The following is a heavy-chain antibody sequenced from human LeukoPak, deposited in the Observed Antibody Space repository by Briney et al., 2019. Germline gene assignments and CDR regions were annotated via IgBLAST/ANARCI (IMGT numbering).Heavy chain of an antibody. Sequence: SETLSLTCAVYGGSFSGYYWSWIRQPPGKGLEWIGEINHSGSTNYNPSLKSRVTISVDTSKNQSSLKLSSVTAADTAVYYCARVGVPGGSITMVRGVMRDTNWFDPWGQGTLVTVSS. D-gene: IGHD3-10*01. CDR3: ARVGVPGGSITMVRGVMRDTNWFDP. CDR1: GGSFSGYY. V-gene: IGHV4-34*01. CDR2: INHSGST. J-gene: IGHJ5*02.